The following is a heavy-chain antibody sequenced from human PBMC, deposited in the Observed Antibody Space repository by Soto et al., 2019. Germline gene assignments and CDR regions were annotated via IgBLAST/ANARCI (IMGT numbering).Heavy chain of an antibody. CDR3: AKDMGITFGGVIVSLDY. J-gene: IGHJ4*02. D-gene: IGHD3-16*02. Sequence: GGSLRLSCAASGFTFDDYAMHWVRQAPGKGLEWVSGISWNSGSIGYADSVKGRFTISRDNAKNSLYLQMNSLRAEDTALYYCAKDMGITFGGVIVSLDYWGQGTLVTVSS. CDR1: GFTFDDYA. CDR2: ISWNSGSI. V-gene: IGHV3-9*01.